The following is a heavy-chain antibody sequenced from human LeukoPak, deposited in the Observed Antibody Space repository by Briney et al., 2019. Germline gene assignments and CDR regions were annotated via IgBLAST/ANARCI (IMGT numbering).Heavy chain of an antibody. CDR2: INSDGSST. D-gene: IGHD3-10*02. CDR1: GFTFSSYW. V-gene: IGHV3-74*01. J-gene: IGHJ6*04. Sequence: GGSLRLSCVASGFTFSSYWMHWVRQAPGKGLVWVSRINSDGSSTSYADSVKGRFTISRDNAKNTLYLQMNSLRAEDTAVYYCAELGITMIGGVWGKGTTVTISS. CDR3: AELGITMIGGV.